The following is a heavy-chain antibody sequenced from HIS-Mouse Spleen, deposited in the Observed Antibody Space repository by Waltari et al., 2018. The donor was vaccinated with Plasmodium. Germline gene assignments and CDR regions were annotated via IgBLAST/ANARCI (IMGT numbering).Heavy chain of an antibody. D-gene: IGHD1-7*01. J-gene: IGHJ4*02. V-gene: IGHV4-39*07. CDR1: GGSIGSSTYY. CDR3: ARDRITGTSYFDY. CDR2: IYYSGST. Sequence: QLQLQESGPGLVKPSETLSLTCTVSGGSIGSSTYYVGWNRPPPGKGLEWIGSIYYSGSTYYNPSLKSRVTISVDTSKNQFSLKLSSVTAADTAVYYCARDRITGTSYFDYWGQGTLVTVSS.